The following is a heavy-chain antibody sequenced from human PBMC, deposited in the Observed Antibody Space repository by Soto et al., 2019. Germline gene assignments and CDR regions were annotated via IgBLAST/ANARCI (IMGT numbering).Heavy chain of an antibody. CDR2: INAGNGNT. CDR3: ARSIVVVTALDC. Sequence: ASVKVSCKASGYTFTSYAMHWVRQAPGQRLEWMGWINAGNGNTKYSQKFQGRATITRDTSASTAYMELSSLRSEDTAVYYCARSIVVVTALDCWGQGTLVTVSS. J-gene: IGHJ4*02. V-gene: IGHV1-3*01. CDR1: GYTFTSYA. D-gene: IGHD2-21*02.